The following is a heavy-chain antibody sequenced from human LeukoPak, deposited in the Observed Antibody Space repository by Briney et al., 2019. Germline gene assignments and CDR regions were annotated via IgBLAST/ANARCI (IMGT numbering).Heavy chain of an antibody. V-gene: IGHV4-34*01. CDR3: ARHVGLKDYYDSSGLFDY. CDR2: INHSGST. D-gene: IGHD3-22*01. Sequence: PSETLSLTCAVYGGSFSGYYWSWIRQPPGKGLEWIGEINHSGSTNYNPSLKSRVTISVDTSKNQFSLKLSSVTAADTAVYYCARHVGLKDYYDSSGLFDYWGQGTLVTVSS. J-gene: IGHJ4*02. CDR1: GGSFSGYY.